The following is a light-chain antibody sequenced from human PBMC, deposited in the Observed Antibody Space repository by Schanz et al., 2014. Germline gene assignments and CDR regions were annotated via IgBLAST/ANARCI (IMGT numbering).Light chain of an antibody. J-gene: IGKJ3*01. V-gene: IGKV3-20*01. CDR3: QQYGGSPKT. Sequence: EIVLTQSPGTLSLSPGERATLSCRASQSVRSSNLAWYQQKPGQAPRLLIYDASSRATGIPDRFSGSGSGTDFTLTITRLEPEDFAVYYCQQYGGSPKTFGPGTRVDIQ. CDR2: DAS. CDR1: QSVRSSN.